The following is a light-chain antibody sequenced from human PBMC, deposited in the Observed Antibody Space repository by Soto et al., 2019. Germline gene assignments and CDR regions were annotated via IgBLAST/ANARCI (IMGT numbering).Light chain of an antibody. Sequence: EIVLTQSPGTLSLSPGERATLNCRASQSISTSSLAWYRQKPGQAPRLLIYDASNRATGIPARFSGSGSGTDFTLTISSLEPEDVAVYYCQQRSNWPRWTFGQGTKVDIK. CDR1: QSISTSS. CDR3: QQRSNWPRWT. CDR2: DAS. J-gene: IGKJ1*01. V-gene: IGKV3-11*01.